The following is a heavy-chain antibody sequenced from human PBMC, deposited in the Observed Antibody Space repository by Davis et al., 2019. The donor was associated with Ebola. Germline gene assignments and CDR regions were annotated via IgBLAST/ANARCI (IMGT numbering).Heavy chain of an antibody. Sequence: GESLKISCAASGFTFSSYGMHWVRQAPGKGLEWVAVIWNDGSNKYYADSVKGRFTISRDNSKNTLYLQMNSLRAEDTAVYYCAKDQRTQLWVDYWGQGTLVTVSS. CDR1: GFTFSSYG. CDR2: IWNDGSNK. CDR3: AKDQRTQLWVDY. V-gene: IGHV3-33*06. J-gene: IGHJ4*02. D-gene: IGHD5-18*01.